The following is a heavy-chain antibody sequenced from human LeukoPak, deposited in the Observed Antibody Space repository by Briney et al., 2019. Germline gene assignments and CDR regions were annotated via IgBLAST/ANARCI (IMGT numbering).Heavy chain of an antibody. Sequence: SEPLSLTCTVSGASISNYYWTWIRQPAGKGLEWIGRLYIGRSTDYNPSLKSRVTMSVDTSNNQFSLKVTSVTAADTAIYYCARESRAFIGDGYYLDSWGPGTLVTVSP. CDR3: ARESRAFIGDGYYLDS. CDR2: LYIGRST. V-gene: IGHV4-4*07. D-gene: IGHD3-3*01. CDR1: GASISNYY. J-gene: IGHJ4*02.